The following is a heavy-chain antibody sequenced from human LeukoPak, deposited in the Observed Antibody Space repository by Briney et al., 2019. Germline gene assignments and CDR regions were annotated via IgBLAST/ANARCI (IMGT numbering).Heavy chain of an antibody. CDR1: GGSISSSSYY. J-gene: IGHJ5*02. CDR2: IYYSGST. Sequence: SETLSLTCTVSGGSISSSSYYWGWIRQPPGKGLEWIGGIYYSGSTYYNPSLKSRVTISVDTSKNQFSLKLSSVTAADTAVYYCARHEIVVVPAAILCGWFDPWGQGTLVTVSS. CDR3: ARHEIVVVPAAILCGWFDP. V-gene: IGHV4-39*01. D-gene: IGHD2-2*02.